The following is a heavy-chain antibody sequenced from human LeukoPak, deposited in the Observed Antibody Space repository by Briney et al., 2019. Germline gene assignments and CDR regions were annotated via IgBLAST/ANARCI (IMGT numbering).Heavy chain of an antibody. CDR2: INRSGGST. CDR1: GYTVTSYY. D-gene: IGHD6-13*01. V-gene: IGHV1-46*01. J-gene: IGHJ4*02. CDR3: ARDAWGLSPGIAQY. Sequence: ASVKVCCKASGYTVTSYYMHWVGQSPRQGREGRRIINRSGGSTSYAQKFQGRVTMTRDMSTSTVYMELSSLRSEDTAVYYCARDAWGLSPGIAQYWGQGTLVTVSS.